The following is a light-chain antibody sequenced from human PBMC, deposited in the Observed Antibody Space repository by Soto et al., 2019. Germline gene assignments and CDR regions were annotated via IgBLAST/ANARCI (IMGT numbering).Light chain of an antibody. V-gene: IGLV2-14*01. CDR2: EVS. J-gene: IGLJ1*01. Sequence: QSALTQPASVSGSPGQSITISCTGTSSDVGGYDHVSWYQQHPGKAPKLMICEVSNRPSGVSDRFSGSKSGNTASLTISGLQAEDEADYYCSSYATSSTPYVFGTGTKVTVL. CDR1: SSDVGGYDH. CDR3: SSYATSSTPYV.